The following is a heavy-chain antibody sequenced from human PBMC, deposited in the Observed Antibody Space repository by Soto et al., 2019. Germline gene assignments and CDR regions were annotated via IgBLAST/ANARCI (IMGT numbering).Heavy chain of an antibody. J-gene: IGHJ5*02. CDR1: GFTFRSFT. D-gene: IGHD6-13*01. CDR2: ISSNSAYI. CDR3: TRDASRDSSARGWFDP. V-gene: IGHV3-21*01. Sequence: PGGSLRLSCAASGFTFRSFTMNWVRQAPGKGREWVSTISSNSAYIYYTDALRGRFTISRDNAKNSLPLQMNSLRAEDTVVYYCTRDASRDSSARGWFDPWGPGTLVTVSS.